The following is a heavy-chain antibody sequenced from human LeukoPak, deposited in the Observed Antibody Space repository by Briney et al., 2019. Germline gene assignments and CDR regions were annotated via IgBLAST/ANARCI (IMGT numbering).Heavy chain of an antibody. CDR2: MNPNSGNT. D-gene: IGHD3-10*01. CDR1: GYTFTSYD. CDR3: ARGLDYYGSESYYFYYGMGV. V-gene: IGHV1-8*01. Sequence: GASVKVSCKASGYTFTSYDINWVRQATGQGLEGMGWMNPNSGNTGYAQKFQGRVTMTRNTSISTAYMELSSLRSEDTAVYYCARGLDYYGSESYYFYYGMGVWGQGTTVTVSS. J-gene: IGHJ6*02.